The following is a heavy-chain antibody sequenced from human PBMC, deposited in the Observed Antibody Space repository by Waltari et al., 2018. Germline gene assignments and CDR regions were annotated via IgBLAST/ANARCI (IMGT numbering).Heavy chain of an antibody. V-gene: IGHV3-30*02. J-gene: IGHJ4*02. CDR2: IRFDGGQK. CDR1: GGIFSRQA. D-gene: IGHD3-16*02. Sequence: QVQLVESGGGVVLPGGALRLSCKASGGIFSRQAMNWVRQAPGMGLEWVSLIRFDGGQKFYADTVKGRFTVSRDNSRDTLYLHMESLRSGDTATYFCATQASISSPSFWGRGTLVTVSS. CDR3: ATQASISSPSF.